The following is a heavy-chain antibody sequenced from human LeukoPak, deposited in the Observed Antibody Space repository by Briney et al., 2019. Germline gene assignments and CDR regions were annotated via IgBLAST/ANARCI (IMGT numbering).Heavy chain of an antibody. J-gene: IGHJ5*02. CDR2: INPNSGGT. Sequence: ASVKVSCKASGYTFTGYYMHWVRQAPGQGLEWMGWINPNSGGTNYAQKFQGRVTMTRDTSISTAYMELSRLRSDDTAVYYCARDIRRWELLVSYWFDPWGQGTLVTVSS. CDR3: ARDIRRWELLVSYWFDP. CDR1: GYTFTGYY. D-gene: IGHD1-26*01. V-gene: IGHV1-2*02.